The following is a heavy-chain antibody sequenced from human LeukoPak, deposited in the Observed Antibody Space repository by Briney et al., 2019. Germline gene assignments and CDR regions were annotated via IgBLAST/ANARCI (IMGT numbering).Heavy chain of an antibody. V-gene: IGHV5-51*01. CDR1: GYNFTNYW. CDR2: IYPGDSDT. CDR3: ARRQGCSSTSCPPDS. D-gene: IGHD2-2*01. J-gene: IGHJ4*02. Sequence: GESLKISCKASGYNFTNYWIGWVRQMPGKGLEWMGIIYPGDSDTRYSPSFQGQVTMSADKSINTAYLQWSSLKASDTAMYYCARRQGCSSTSCPPDSWGQGTLVTVSS.